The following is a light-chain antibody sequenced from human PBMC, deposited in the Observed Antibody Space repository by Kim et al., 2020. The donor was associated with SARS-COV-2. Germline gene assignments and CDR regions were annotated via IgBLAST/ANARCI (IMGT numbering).Light chain of an antibody. CDR2: DNR. Sequence: AGHTASITCSGDKLGNKFASSHQQKPRQSPVLVMYDNRQRPSGSPERLSGSSSGNTATLTISGTQAVDEADYYCQAWDSSTAGVVFGGGTQLTVL. J-gene: IGLJ2*01. CDR1: KLGNKF. CDR3: QAWDSSTAGVV. V-gene: IGLV3-1*01.